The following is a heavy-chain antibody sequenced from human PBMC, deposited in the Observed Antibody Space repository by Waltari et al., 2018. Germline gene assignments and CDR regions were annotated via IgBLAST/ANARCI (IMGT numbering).Heavy chain of an antibody. Sequence: EVQLVESGGGLVQPGSSPRLSCAASGFTFDDYAMHWVRQAPGKGLEWVSGISWNSGSIGYADSVKGRFTISRDNAKNSLYLQMNSLRAEDTALYYCAKDTAVTMVRGVTYYFDYWGQGTLVTVSS. J-gene: IGHJ4*02. CDR3: AKDTAVTMVRGVTYYFDY. CDR1: GFTFDDYA. D-gene: IGHD3-10*01. V-gene: IGHV3-9*01. CDR2: ISWNSGSI.